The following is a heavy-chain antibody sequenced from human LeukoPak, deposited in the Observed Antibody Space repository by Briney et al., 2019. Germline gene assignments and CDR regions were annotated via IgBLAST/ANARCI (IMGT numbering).Heavy chain of an antibody. V-gene: IGHV3-21*01. CDR3: ARGVYGSEYYFDY. D-gene: IGHD3-10*01. CDR1: GFTFNNYA. Sequence: GGSLRLSCAASGFTFNNYALGWVRQAPGKGLEWVSSILNSSYISYADSVRGRFTISRDNTENSLFLQMNRLTAEDTAVYYCARGVYGSEYYFDYWGQGTLVTVSS. J-gene: IGHJ4*02. CDR2: ILNSSYI.